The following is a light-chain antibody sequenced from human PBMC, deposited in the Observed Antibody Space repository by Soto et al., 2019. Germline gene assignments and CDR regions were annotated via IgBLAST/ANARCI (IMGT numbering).Light chain of an antibody. J-gene: IGKJ4*01. CDR3: QHRANWPLT. V-gene: IGKV3-11*01. CDR1: QSFSRS. CDR2: DAS. Sequence: EIVFTQCPAPLSLSPGERATLSCRASQSFSRSLAWYQQKPGKAPRLLIYDASNRDTGIPARFSGSGSGTDFTLTISSLEPEDFALYYCQHRANWPLTFGGGTKVDI.